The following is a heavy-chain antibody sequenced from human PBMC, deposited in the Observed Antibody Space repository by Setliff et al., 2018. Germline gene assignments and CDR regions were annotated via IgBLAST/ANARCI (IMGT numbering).Heavy chain of an antibody. CDR2: INYYGSIFDDGTTYST. J-gene: IGHJ4*02. V-gene: IGHV4-39*02. CDR1: GASIRNNYY. Sequence: SETLSLTCAVSGASIRNNYYWGWIRQPPGKGLEWIGSINYYGSIFDDGTTYSTYYNSSLKSRVTITVDTSKNHFSLRLNSVTAADTAVYYCARTGTYRYFDYWGRGTLVTVS. D-gene: IGHD1-1*01. CDR3: ARTGTYRYFDY.